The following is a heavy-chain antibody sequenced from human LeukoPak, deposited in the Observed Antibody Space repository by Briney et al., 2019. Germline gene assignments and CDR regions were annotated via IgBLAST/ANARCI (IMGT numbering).Heavy chain of an antibody. J-gene: IGHJ3*02. V-gene: IGHV5-51*01. CDR3: ARFGWTKQWLSDVFDI. Sequence: GESLKISCKGSEYSFTNYWIAWVRQMPGQGLEWMGIIYPGDSDTRYTRYSPSFQGQVTISADKSISAAYLQWSSLKASDTAMYYCARFGWTKQWLSDVFDIWGQGTMVTVSS. CDR2: IYPGDSDTRYT. D-gene: IGHD6-19*01. CDR1: EYSFTNYW.